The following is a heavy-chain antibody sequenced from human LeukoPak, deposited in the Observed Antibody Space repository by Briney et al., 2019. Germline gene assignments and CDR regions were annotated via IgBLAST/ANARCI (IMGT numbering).Heavy chain of an antibody. CDR3: ARDIGLGEFALYYYYMDV. V-gene: IGHV1-2*02. CDR2: INPNSGGT. CDR1: GYTFTGYY. Sequence: GASVKVSCKASGYTFTGYYMHWVRQAPGQGLEWVGWINPNSGGTNYAQKFQGRVTMTRDTSISTAYMELSRLRSDDTAVYYCARDIGLGEFALYYYYMDVWGKGTTVTVSS. J-gene: IGHJ6*03. D-gene: IGHD3-16*01.